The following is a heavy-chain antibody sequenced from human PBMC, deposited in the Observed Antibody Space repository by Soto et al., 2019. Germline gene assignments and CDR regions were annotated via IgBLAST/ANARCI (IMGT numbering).Heavy chain of an antibody. D-gene: IGHD5-18*01. CDR3: AKEGHKAKDSDFEY. J-gene: IGHJ4*02. Sequence: LRLSCAASGFTFIDYGMHWVRQSPGKGLEWMAFISYDGSNKYYADSVKGRFTISRDNSKNTLYLQMNSLRAGDTAVYYCAKEGHKAKDSDFEYWGQGTLVTVSS. CDR2: ISYDGSNK. V-gene: IGHV3-30*18. CDR1: GFTFIDYG.